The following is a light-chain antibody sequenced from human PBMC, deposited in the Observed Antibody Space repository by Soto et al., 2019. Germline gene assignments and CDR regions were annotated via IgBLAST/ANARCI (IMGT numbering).Light chain of an antibody. CDR3: QQNHGFPYT. CDR2: AAY. CDR1: QTASPS. V-gene: IGKV1-39*01. J-gene: IGKJ2*01. Sequence: DIQMTQSPASLSASVGARLTITCRASQTASPSLNWYQQKPGLAPKXXIYAAYNLQSGVPARFSASVSGTEGTITISSLKTEDASTYDCQQNHGFPYTFGQGTKVDIK.